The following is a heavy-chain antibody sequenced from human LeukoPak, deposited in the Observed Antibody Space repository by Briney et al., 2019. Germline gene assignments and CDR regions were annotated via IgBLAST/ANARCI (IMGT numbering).Heavy chain of an antibody. CDR3: ARGDKTYYDFWSGYFDAFDI. CDR1: GFTFSSYS. CDR2: ISSSSSTI. D-gene: IGHD3-3*01. J-gene: IGHJ3*02. Sequence: GGSLRLSCAASGFTFSSYSMNWVRQAPGKGLEWVSYISSSSSTIYYADSVKGRFTISRDNAKNSLYLQMNGLRAEDTAVYYCARGDKTYYDFWSGYFDAFDIWGQGTMVTVSS. V-gene: IGHV3-48*01.